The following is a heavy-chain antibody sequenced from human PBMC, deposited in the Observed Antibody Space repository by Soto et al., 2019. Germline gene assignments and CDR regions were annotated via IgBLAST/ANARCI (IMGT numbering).Heavy chain of an antibody. CDR1: GYSFAGYW. CDR2: IDPSDSQT. V-gene: IGHV5-10-1*01. CDR3: ARQIYDSDTGPNFQYYFDS. D-gene: IGHD3-22*01. J-gene: IGHJ4*02. Sequence: GESLKISCKGPGYSFAGYWITWVRQKPGKGLEWMGRIDPSDSQTYYSPSFRGHVTISVTKSITTVFLQWSSLRASDTAMYYCARQIYDSDTGPNFQYYFDSWGQGTPVTVSS.